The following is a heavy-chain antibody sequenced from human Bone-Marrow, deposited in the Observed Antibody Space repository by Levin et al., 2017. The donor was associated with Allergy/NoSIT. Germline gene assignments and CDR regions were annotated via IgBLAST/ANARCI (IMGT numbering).Heavy chain of an antibody. Sequence: TGGSLRLSCAASGFTFSSYAMHWVRQAPGKGLEWVAVISYDGSNKYYADSVKGRFTISRDNSKNTLYLQMNSLRAEDTAVYYCARFFDVGVFYDSSGYYDGALAFDYWGQGTLVTVSS. CDR3: ARFFDVGVFYDSSGYYDGALAFDY. CDR2: ISYDGSNK. CDR1: GFTFSSYA. V-gene: IGHV3-30-3*01. D-gene: IGHD3-22*01. J-gene: IGHJ4*02.